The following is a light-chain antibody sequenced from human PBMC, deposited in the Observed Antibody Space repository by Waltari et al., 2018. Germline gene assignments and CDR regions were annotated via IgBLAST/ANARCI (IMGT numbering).Light chain of an antibody. CDR2: DVS. CDR3: CAYAGSYFMV. CDR1: SSDVGGHDY. V-gene: IGLV2-11*01. J-gene: IGLJ3*02. Sequence: QSALTQPRSVSGSPGQSVTISCTGTSSDVGGHDYVSWYHQYPGNGPKLMFYDVSKRPPWVPYRFSASKSGNTSSLTIAGLQPEDEADYYCCAYAGSYFMVFGGGTRLTVL.